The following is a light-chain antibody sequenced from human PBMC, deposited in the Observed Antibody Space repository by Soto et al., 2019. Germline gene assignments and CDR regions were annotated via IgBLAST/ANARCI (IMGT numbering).Light chain of an antibody. CDR3: QQLDSYPLT. V-gene: IGKV1-9*01. CDR2: VAS. Sequence: DIQLTQSPSFLSASVGDRVTLTCRASQDISTYLAWYQQKPGKAPNLLIYVASTLQDGVPSRFSGTGSGTEFTLTITNLPPADFATYYCQQLDSYPLTFGGGTEVEIK. J-gene: IGKJ4*01. CDR1: QDISTY.